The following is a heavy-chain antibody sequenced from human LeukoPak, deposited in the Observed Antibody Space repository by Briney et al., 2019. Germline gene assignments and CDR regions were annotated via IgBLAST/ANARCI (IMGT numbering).Heavy chain of an antibody. J-gene: IGHJ4*02. D-gene: IGHD6-19*01. Sequence: GGSLRLSCAASGFTFSRYDMHWVRQGTGKSLEWVSAIGTAGNTNYAGSVKGRFTISRENAKNSLYLQMNSLRAGETAVYYCARVRSDSSGWYHVLDWGQGTLVTVSS. CDR1: GFTFSRYD. CDR3: ARVRSDSSGWYHVLD. CDR2: IGTAGNT. V-gene: IGHV3-13*01.